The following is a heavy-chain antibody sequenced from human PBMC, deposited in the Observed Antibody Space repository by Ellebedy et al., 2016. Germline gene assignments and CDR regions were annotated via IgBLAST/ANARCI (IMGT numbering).Heavy chain of an antibody. J-gene: IGHJ4*02. CDR2: ITSGGNTK. V-gene: IGHV3-11*01. D-gene: IGHD3-22*01. CDR1: GFTVSSNY. CDR3: AKGYYYDSSGSSYFDY. Sequence: GESLKISCAASGFTVSSNYMSWVRQAPGKGLEWISYITSGGNTKYYADSVKGRFTISRDNSKNTLYLQMNSLRAEDTAIYYCAKGYYYDSSGSSYFDYWGQGTLVTVSS.